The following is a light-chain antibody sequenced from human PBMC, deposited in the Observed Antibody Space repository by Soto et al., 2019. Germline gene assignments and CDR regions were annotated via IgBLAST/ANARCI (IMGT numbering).Light chain of an antibody. V-gene: IGKV3D-20*02. CDR2: GAS. Sequence: EIVMTQSPATLSVSPGERATLSYRASQSVSSNLAWYQRNPGQAPRLLIYGASSRATGIPDRFSGSGSGTDFTLTISRLEPEDFEVYYCQQRSNSQVTFGQGTRLEIK. CDR3: QQRSNSQVT. J-gene: IGKJ5*01. CDR1: QSVSSN.